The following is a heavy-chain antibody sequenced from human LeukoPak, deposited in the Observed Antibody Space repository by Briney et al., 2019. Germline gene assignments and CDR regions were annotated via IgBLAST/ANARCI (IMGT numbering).Heavy chain of an antibody. CDR1: GFAISGYD. D-gene: IGHD2-8*01. Sequence: GGSLRLSCAASGFAISGYDITWVRQAPGKGLEWVSVFYTDGGTSYADSVRGRFTVSRDNSKNTVFFQMNSLRVEDTAAYFCTRNGGGLDIWGQGTLVTVSS. CDR2: FYTDGGT. V-gene: IGHV3-66*01. J-gene: IGHJ4*02. CDR3: TRNGGGLDI.